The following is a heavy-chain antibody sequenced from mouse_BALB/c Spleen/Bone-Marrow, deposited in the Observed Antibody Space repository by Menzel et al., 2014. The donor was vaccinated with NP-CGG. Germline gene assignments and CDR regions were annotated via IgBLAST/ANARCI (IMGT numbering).Heavy chain of an antibody. CDR2: IWSGGST. D-gene: IGHD4-1*01. CDR1: GFSLTSYG. V-gene: IGHV2-2*02. J-gene: IGHJ2*01. CDR3: ARTGFDY. Sequence: VQLQQSGPGLVQPSQSLSITCTVSGFSLTSYGVHWVRQSPGKGLEWLGVIWSGGSTDYNAAFISRLSISKDNSKSQVFFKMNSLQANDTAIYYCARTGFDYWGQGTTLTVPS.